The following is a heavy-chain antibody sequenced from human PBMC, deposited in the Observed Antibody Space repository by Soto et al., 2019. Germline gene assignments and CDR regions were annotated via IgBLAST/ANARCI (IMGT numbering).Heavy chain of an antibody. CDR1: GFTFSSYS. J-gene: IGHJ4*02. Sequence: EVQLVESGGGLVKPGGSLRLSCAASGFTFSSYSMNWVRQAPGKGLEWVSSISSSSSYIYYADSVKGRFTISRDNAKNSLYLQMNSLRAEDTAVYYCARVSKFNYYDSSGYGLVYWGQGTLVTVSS. D-gene: IGHD3-22*01. CDR3: ARVSKFNYYDSSGYGLVY. CDR2: ISSSSSYI. V-gene: IGHV3-21*01.